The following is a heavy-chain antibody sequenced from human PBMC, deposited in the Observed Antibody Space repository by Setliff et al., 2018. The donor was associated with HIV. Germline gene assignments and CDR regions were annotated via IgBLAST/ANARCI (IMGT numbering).Heavy chain of an antibody. CDR2: IYYSGST. V-gene: IGHV4-39*01. Sequence: SETLSLTCTVSGGSIKSSSDYWGWIRQPPGKGLEWIGTIYYSGSTYYNPSLKSRVTISVDTSKNQFSLKLSSVTAADTTVYYCARHSVLGGYYSPFDYWGPGTLVTVSS. CDR1: GGSIKSSSDY. CDR3: ARHSVLGGYYSPFDY. D-gene: IGHD3-22*01. J-gene: IGHJ4*02.